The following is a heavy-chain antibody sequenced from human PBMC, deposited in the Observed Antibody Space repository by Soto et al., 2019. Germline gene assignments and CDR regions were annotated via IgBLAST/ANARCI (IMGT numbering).Heavy chain of an antibody. CDR1: GFTFSSYG. V-gene: IGHV3-33*01. J-gene: IGHJ4*02. CDR2: IWYDGSNK. CDR3: ARDGRAGMVRPLYYFDY. D-gene: IGHD3-10*01. Sequence: GGSLRLSCAASGFTFSSYGMHWVRQAPGKGLEWVAVIWYDGSNKYYADSVKGRFTISRDNSKNTLYLQMNSLRAEDTAVYYCARDGRAGMVRPLYYFDYWGQGTLVTVSS.